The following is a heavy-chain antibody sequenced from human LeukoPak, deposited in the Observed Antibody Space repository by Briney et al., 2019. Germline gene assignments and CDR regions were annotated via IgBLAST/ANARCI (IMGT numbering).Heavy chain of an antibody. CDR1: GATFSSYA. D-gene: IGHD2-15*01. Sequence: SVKVSCKASGATFSSYAISWVRQAPGQGLEWMGRIIPILGIANYAQKFKGRVTITADKSTSTAYMELRSLRSEDTAVYYCARASHCSVGSCYSGYWGQGTLVTVSS. CDR3: ARASHCSVGSCYSGY. V-gene: IGHV1-69*04. J-gene: IGHJ4*02. CDR2: IIPILGIA.